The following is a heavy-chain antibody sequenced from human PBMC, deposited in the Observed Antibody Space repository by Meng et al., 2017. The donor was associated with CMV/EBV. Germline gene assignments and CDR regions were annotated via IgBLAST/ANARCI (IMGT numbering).Heavy chain of an antibody. CDR1: GFTFSSYS. CDR2: ISSSSSYI. CDR3: ARSDGHNWFDP. Sequence: GGSLRLSCAASGFTFSSYSMNWVRQAPGKGLEWVSSISSSSSYIYYADSVKGRFTISRDNAKNSLYLQMNSLRAEDTAVYYCARSDGHNWFDPWGQGTRVTVSS. D-gene: IGHD2-21*01. J-gene: IGHJ5*02. V-gene: IGHV3-21*01.